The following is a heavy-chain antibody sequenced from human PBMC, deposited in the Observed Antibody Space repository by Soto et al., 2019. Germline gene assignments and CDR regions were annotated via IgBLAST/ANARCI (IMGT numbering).Heavy chain of an antibody. CDR2: INPSGGHT. D-gene: IGHD2-21*02. CDR3: ARGGHVVVVTAAFDY. V-gene: IGHV1-46*01. Sequence: QVQLMQSGAEVKKPGASVKVSCKASGNTFTNYYIHWVRQAPGQGLEWMGTINPSGGHTTYAQKFLGRVTXTRXXSXRTLYMELTSLRSEDTAVYYCARGGHVVVVTAAFDYWGQGTLVTVSS. CDR1: GNTFTNYY. J-gene: IGHJ4*02.